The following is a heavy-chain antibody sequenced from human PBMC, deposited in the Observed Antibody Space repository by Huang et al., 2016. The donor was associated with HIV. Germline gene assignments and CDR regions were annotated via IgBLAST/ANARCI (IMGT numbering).Heavy chain of an antibody. CDR2: IGGSGDKT. J-gene: IGHJ4*02. Sequence: DVQLLESGGDFVQPGGSLRLSCAASRFTFGTYAMSWVRQAPGKGLEWGSAIGGSGDKTYYADSGKGRFTISRDNSKNTLFLQMNSLRAEDTAVYYCAKVPTVVTFHWGQGTLVTVSS. CDR3: AKVPTVVTFH. D-gene: IGHD2-21*02. CDR1: RFTFGTYA. V-gene: IGHV3-23*01.